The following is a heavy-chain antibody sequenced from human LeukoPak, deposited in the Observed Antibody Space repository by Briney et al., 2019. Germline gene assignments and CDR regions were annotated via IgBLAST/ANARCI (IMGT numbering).Heavy chain of an antibody. CDR2: ISTSSSYT. CDR1: RFTFSVHY. Sequence: PGGSLGVSCAPPRFTFSVHYISSIRQAPGKGLEWISYISTSSSYTDYADSLKGRFTISRDNAKNSLYLQMNSLRAEDTAVYYCASSSDSSGYYYFDYWGQGTLVTVSS. CDR3: ASSSDSSGYYYFDY. D-gene: IGHD3-22*01. J-gene: IGHJ4*02. V-gene: IGHV3-11*06.